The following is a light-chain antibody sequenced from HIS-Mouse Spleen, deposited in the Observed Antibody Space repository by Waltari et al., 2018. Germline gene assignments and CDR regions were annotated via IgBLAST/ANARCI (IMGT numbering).Light chain of an antibody. CDR3: QSYDSSLSGHVV. CDR2: GNC. V-gene: IGLV1-40*01. CDR1: SSNIGAGYD. J-gene: IGLJ2*01. Sequence: QSVLTQPPSVSGAPGQRVTISCTGSSSNIGAGYDVHWYQQLPGTAPKLPIYGNCNRPSGVPDRFSGSKSGTSASLAITGLQAEDEADYYCQSYDSSLSGHVVFGGGTKLTVL.